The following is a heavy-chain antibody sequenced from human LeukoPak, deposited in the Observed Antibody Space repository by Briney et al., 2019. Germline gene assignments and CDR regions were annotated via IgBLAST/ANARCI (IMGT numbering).Heavy chain of an antibody. V-gene: IGHV3-9*01. CDR3: AKDGGWNDGALDY. J-gene: IGHJ4*02. Sequence: GGSLRLSCAASGFTFDDYAMHWVRQAPGKGLEWVSGISWNSGSIGYADSVKGRFTISRDNAKNSLYLQMNSLRAEDTALYYCAKDGGWNDGALDYWGQGTLVTVSS. CDR1: GFTFDDYA. D-gene: IGHD1-1*01. CDR2: ISWNSGSI.